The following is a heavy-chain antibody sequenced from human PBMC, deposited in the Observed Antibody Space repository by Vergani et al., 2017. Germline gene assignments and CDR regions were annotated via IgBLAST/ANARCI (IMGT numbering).Heavy chain of an antibody. D-gene: IGHD5-24*01. CDR1: GYTFTSSA. CDR3: ARVGGGDKDGYNFEGLDD. Sequence: QVQLVQSGSELKKPGASVKVSCKASGYTFTSSAMNWVRQAPGQGLEWMGWINTNTGNPTYAQGFTGRFVFSLDTSGSTAYMQISSLKAEDTAGYYCARVGGGDKDGYNFEGLDDWGQGTLVTVSS. V-gene: IGHV7-4-1*02. CDR2: INTNTGNP. J-gene: IGHJ4*02.